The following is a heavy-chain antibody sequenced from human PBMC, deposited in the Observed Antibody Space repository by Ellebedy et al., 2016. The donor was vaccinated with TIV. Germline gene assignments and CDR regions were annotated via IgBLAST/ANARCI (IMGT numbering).Heavy chain of an antibody. D-gene: IGHD6-19*01. CDR3: ARDRAVAGTGGLWAPRTFDY. CDR1: GGSFSGYY. V-gene: IGHV4-34*09. Sequence: MPSETLSLTCAVYGGSFSGYYWSWIRQPPGKGLEWIGYIYYSGSTCYNPSLKSRVTISVDTSKNQFSLKLSSVTAADTAVYYCARDRAVAGTGGLWAPRTFDYWGQGTLVTVSS. CDR2: IYYSGST. J-gene: IGHJ4*02.